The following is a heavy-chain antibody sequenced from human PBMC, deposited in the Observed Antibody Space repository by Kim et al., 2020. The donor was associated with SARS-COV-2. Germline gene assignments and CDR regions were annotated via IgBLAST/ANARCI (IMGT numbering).Heavy chain of an antibody. J-gene: IGHJ6*03. D-gene: IGHD1-26*01. Sequence: GGSLRLSCVASGFTFSSYPMRWVRQAPGKGLECVAAIDARAANINYAASVKGRFTISRDDSKSTLYLQMHSLRAEDTAIYYCAKVALATSGPPYYMDVWGKGTTVTVSS. V-gene: IGHV3-23*01. CDR2: IDARAANI. CDR1: GFTFSSYP. CDR3: AKVALATSGPPYYMDV.